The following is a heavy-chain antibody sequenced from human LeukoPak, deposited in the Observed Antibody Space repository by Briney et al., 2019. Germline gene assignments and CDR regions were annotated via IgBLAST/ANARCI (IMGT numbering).Heavy chain of an antibody. CDR1: GYSISSGYY. CDR3: ARNRYYYGSGNYGVPNWFDP. V-gene: IGHV4-38-2*02. CDR2: IFHSGST. J-gene: IGHJ5*02. Sequence: SETLSLTCTVSGYSISSGYYWGWILQPPGKGLERIWTIFHSGSTYSNPSLKSRLTISIDTSKNQFSLQLTSVTAADTAVYYCARNRYYYGSGNYGVPNWFDPWGQGTPVTVSS. D-gene: IGHD3-10*01.